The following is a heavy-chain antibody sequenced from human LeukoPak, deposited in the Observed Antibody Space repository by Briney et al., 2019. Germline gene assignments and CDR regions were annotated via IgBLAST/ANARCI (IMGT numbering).Heavy chain of an antibody. Sequence: GASVKVSCKASGGTFSSYAIGWVRQAPGQGLEWMGRIIPIFGTANYAQKFQGRVTITTDESTSTAYMELSSLRSEDTAVYYCAREGRIVMVVAATPADAFDIWGQGTMVTVSS. CDR1: GGTFSSYA. V-gene: IGHV1-69*05. CDR3: AREGRIVMVVAATPADAFDI. CDR2: IIPIFGTA. D-gene: IGHD2-15*01. J-gene: IGHJ3*02.